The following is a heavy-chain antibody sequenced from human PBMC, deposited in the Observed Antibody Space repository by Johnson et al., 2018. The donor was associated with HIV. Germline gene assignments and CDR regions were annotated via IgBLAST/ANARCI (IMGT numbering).Heavy chain of an antibody. J-gene: IGHJ3*02. D-gene: IGHD4-23*01. CDR3: ARVRTSVGYAFDI. CDR2: IYSGGST. V-gene: IGHV3-53*01. Sequence: EVQLVESGGGLIQPGGSLRLSCAASGFTVSSNYMSWVRQAPGKGLEWVSVIYSGGSTYYADSVKGRFTISRDNSKNTLYLQMNSLRAEDTAVYYCARVRTSVGYAFDIWGQWTMVTVSS. CDR1: GFTVSSNY.